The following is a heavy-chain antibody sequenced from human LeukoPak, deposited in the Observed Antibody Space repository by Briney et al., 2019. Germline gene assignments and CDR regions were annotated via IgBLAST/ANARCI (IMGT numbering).Heavy chain of an antibody. CDR3: AKLVEFGESQWLADDAFDI. CDR2: ISYDGSNK. D-gene: IGHD6-19*01. Sequence: GGSLRLSCAASGFTFSSYGMHWVRQAPGKGLEWVAVISYDGSNKYYADSVKGRFTISRDNSKNTLYLQMNSLRAEDTAVYYCAKLVEFGESQWLADDAFDIWGQGTMVTVSS. V-gene: IGHV3-30*18. J-gene: IGHJ3*02. CDR1: GFTFSSYG.